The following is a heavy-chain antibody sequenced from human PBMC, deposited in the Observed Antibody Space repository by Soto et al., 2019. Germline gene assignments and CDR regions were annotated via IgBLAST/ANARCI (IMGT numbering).Heavy chain of an antibody. D-gene: IGHD3-22*01. Sequence: QVQLVESGGGVVQPGRSLRLSCEASGFTFTGYAMHWVRQAPGKGLEWVAITSFDERYKFYAASVKGRFTISRDNSKNTLYLQMDSLSPEDTARYFCARDPRGGYDTAAYVDSGGQGALVIVSS. CDR2: TSFDERYK. CDR3: ARDPRGGYDTAAYVDS. V-gene: IGHV3-30*04. CDR1: GFTFTGYA. J-gene: IGHJ4*02.